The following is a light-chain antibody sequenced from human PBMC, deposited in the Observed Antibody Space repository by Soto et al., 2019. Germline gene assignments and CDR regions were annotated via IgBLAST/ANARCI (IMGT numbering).Light chain of an antibody. CDR3: QQYNSYSLT. Sequence: DLRMTQSPSTLSASVGDRVTITCRASQSISSWLAWYQQKPGKAPKLLIYKASSLESGVPSRFSGSGSGTEFTLTISSLQPDDFANYYCQQYNSYSLTFGGGTKVDIK. CDR1: QSISSW. V-gene: IGKV1-5*03. CDR2: KAS. J-gene: IGKJ4*01.